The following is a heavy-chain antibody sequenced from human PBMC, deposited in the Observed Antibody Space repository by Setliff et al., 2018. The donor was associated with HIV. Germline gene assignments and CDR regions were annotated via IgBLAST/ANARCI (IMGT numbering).Heavy chain of an antibody. CDR3: ARLCSNGVCRPVGDHVFDV. D-gene: IGHD2-8*01. CDR2: IDSNGRP. V-gene: IGHV4-4*09. J-gene: IGHJ3*01. CDR1: GAGISGYS. Sequence: SETLSLTCIVSGAGISGYSWSWIRQPQGKGLEWIGDIDSNGRPNYNTSLNSRPTVSADPSKNQISMKLSSVTAADTAIYYCARLCSNGVCRPVGDHVFDVWGQGTMVTVSS.